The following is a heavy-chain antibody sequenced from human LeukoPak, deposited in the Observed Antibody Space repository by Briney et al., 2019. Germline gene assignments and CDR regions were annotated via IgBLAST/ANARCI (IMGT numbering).Heavy chain of an antibody. J-gene: IGHJ4*02. CDR2: IYYSGTN. V-gene: IGHV4-39*07. CDR3: ASAYIVGPTSFDS. CDR1: GGSISSSDYY. D-gene: IGHD2-21*01. Sequence: SDTLSLTCKVSGGSISSSDYYWVGIRQSPGKGLEGFVGIYYSGTNYYNPSLQSRLTISLDTSKSQFSLKVNSVTAADTAVYYCASAYIVGPTSFDSWGQGTLVTVSS.